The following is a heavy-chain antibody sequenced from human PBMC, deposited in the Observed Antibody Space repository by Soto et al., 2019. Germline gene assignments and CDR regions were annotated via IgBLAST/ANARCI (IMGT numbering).Heavy chain of an antibody. CDR3: ARGWFGPDV. D-gene: IGHD3-10*01. CDR1: EFTFSGRS. V-gene: IGHV3-74*01. Sequence: EVQMVEAGGGLVQPGGSLRLSCAASEFTFSGRSVHWVRQAPGKGLVWVSGIDKVGTDSTYADSVKGRFTSSRDNAKNTVYLQMNSLRVEDTAVYYCARGWFGPDVWGKGTTVTVSS. CDR2: IDKVGTDS. J-gene: IGHJ6*03.